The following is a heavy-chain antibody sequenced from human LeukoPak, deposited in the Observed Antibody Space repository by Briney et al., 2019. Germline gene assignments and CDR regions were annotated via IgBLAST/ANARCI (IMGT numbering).Heavy chain of an antibody. CDR2: IYSGGST. J-gene: IGHJ4*02. CDR1: GFTVSSNY. V-gene: IGHV3-53*01. D-gene: IGHD3-10*01. CDR3: ARGYYYGSGSYFGY. Sequence: PGGSLRLSCAASGFTVSSNYMSWVRQAPGKGLEWVSVIYSGGSTYYADSVRGRFTISRDNSKNTLYLQMNSLRAEDTAVYYCARGYYYGSGSYFGYWGQGTLVTVSS.